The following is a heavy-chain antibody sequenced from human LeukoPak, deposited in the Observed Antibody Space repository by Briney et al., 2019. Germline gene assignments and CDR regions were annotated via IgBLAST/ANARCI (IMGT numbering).Heavy chain of an antibody. CDR2: INPSGGST. CDR3: ASTWGWELRHWYFDL. D-gene: IGHD1-26*01. CDR1: GYTFTSYY. J-gene: IGHJ2*01. Sequence: GASVKVSCKASGYTFTSYYMHWVRQAPGQGLEWMGIINPSGGSTSYAQKFQGRVTMTRDTSTSTVYMELSSLRSEDTAVYYCASTWGWELRHWYFDLWGRGTLVTVSS. V-gene: IGHV1-46*01.